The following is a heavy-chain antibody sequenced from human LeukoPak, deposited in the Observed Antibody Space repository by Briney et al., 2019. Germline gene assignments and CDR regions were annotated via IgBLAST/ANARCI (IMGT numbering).Heavy chain of an antibody. J-gene: IGHJ5*02. Sequence: GGSLRLSCAASGFTFSSYWMHWVRQAPGKGLVRVSRINSDGSSTSYADSVKGRFTISRDNAKNTLYLQMNSLRAEDTAVYYCARDYDFWSGSNWFDPWGQGTLVTVSS. D-gene: IGHD3-3*01. V-gene: IGHV3-74*01. CDR2: INSDGSST. CDR1: GFTFSSYW. CDR3: ARDYDFWSGSNWFDP.